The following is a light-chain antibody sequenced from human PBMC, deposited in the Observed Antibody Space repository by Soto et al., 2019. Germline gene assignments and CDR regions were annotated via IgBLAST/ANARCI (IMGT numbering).Light chain of an antibody. CDR2: KAS. Sequence: DIQLTQSPPTLSASVGDRVTITFRASQSISSWLAWYQQKPGKAPKLLIYKASSLESGVPSRFSGSGSGTEFTLTISSLQPDDFATYYCQQYNSYRTFGQGTKVDIK. CDR1: QSISSW. V-gene: IGKV1-5*03. J-gene: IGKJ1*01. CDR3: QQYNSYRT.